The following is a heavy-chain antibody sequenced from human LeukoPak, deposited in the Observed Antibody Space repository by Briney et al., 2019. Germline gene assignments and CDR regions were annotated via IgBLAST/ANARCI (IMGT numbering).Heavy chain of an antibody. CDR2: IHYSGST. CDR3: ARETIASFYDSSGYHENLDY. CDR1: GVSISNYY. J-gene: IGHJ4*02. Sequence: SETLSLTCTVSGVSISNYYWSWIRQPPGKGLEWIGYIHYSGSTSYNPSLKSRVTISVDTSKKQFSLKLSSVTAADTAVYYCARETIASFYDSSGYHENLDYWGQGTLVTVSS. D-gene: IGHD3-22*01. V-gene: IGHV4-59*12.